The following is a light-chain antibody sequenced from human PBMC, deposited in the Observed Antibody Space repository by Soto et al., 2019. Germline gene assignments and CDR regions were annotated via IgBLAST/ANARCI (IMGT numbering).Light chain of an antibody. CDR1: QSVSSSY. CDR2: RAS. J-gene: IGKJ5*01. V-gene: IGKV3D-20*02. CDR3: QQRSNWIT. Sequence: ENVLTQSPGTLSLSPGERATLSCRASQSVSSSYLAWYQQKPGQAPRLLIYRASTRATGIPDRFSGSGSGTDFTLTISRLEPEDFAVYYCQQRSNWITFGHGTRLEIK.